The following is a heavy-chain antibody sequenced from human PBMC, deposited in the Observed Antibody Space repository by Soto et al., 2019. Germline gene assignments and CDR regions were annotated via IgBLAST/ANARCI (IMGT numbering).Heavy chain of an antibody. D-gene: IGHD7-27*01. CDR3: ATPWGITT. CDR1: GYIFSSHD. J-gene: IGHJ4*02. V-gene: IGHV1-8*01. CDR2: MSLKSEST. Sequence: ASVKVSCKASGYIFSSHDITWVRQAPGQGLEWMGWMSLKSESTAVAQRLQGRVALTRDTSISTAYMELSSLRVEDTAVYYCATPWGITTWGQGTLVTVSS.